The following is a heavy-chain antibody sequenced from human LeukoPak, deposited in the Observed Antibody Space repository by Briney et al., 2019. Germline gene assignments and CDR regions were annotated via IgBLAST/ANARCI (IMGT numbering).Heavy chain of an antibody. D-gene: IGHD5-18*01. CDR2: FYTSGST. Sequence: SETLSLTCTFAGGSISSYYWSWIRQPAGKGLEWIGRFYTSGSTNYNPSLKSRVTISVDRSKNQFSLKLTSVTAADTAVYYCARTTEGGYTYGYFYYYYMDVWGKGTTVTISS. CDR3: ARTTEGGYTYGYFYYYYMDV. J-gene: IGHJ6*03. V-gene: IGHV4-4*07. CDR1: GGSISSYY.